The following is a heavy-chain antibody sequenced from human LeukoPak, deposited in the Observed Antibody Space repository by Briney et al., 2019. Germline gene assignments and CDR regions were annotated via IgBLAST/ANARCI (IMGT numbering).Heavy chain of an antibody. D-gene: IGHD3-3*01. CDR3: AKDKRITISGVIIIHDYFDY. J-gene: IGHJ4*02. Sequence: PGGSLRLSCAASGFTFSTYDMHWVRQAPGKGLEWVAVISYDGSNKYYGDSVKGRFTTSRDNSKNTLYLQMNSLRAEDTAVYYCAKDKRITISGVIIIHDYFDYWGQGTLVTVSS. CDR1: GFTFSTYD. CDR2: ISYDGSNK. V-gene: IGHV3-30*18.